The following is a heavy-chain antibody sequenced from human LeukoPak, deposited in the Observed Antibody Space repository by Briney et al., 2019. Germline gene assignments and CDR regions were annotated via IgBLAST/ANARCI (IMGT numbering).Heavy chain of an antibody. CDR1: GYXFTAYY. CDR3: AIQPWGSGNNWYFDL. CDR2: ISPNSGGT. D-gene: IGHD7-27*01. V-gene: IGHV1-2*02. J-gene: IGHJ2*01. Sequence: ASVKVSCKASGYXFTAYYIHWVRQAPGQGLQWMGWISPNSGGTDYAQKFQGRVTMTRDTSISTTYVELSSLTSDDTAVYYCAIQPWGSGNNWYFDLWGRGTLVTVSS.